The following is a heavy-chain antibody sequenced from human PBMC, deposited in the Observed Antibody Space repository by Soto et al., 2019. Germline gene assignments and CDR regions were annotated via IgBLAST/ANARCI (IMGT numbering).Heavy chain of an antibody. J-gene: IGHJ4*02. CDR3: AKGQSGWYAPFDY. CDR1: GFTFSSYA. D-gene: IGHD6-19*01. Sequence: EVQLLESGGGLVQPGGPLRLSCAASGFTFSSYAMSWVRQAPGKGLEWVSTISGSGGSTYYADSVKGRFTISRDNSKNPLYLQMNSLRAEDTAVYYCAKGQSGWYAPFDYWGQGTLVTVSS. CDR2: ISGSGGST. V-gene: IGHV3-23*01.